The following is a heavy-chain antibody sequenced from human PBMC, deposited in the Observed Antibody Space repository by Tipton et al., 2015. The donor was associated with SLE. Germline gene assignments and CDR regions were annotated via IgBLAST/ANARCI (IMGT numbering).Heavy chain of an antibody. Sequence: TLSLTCAVYGGSFSGYYCSWIRQPPGKGLEWIGYIYYSGSTFYNPSLKSRVPISVDRSNNQFSLRLKSVTAADTAVYFCGRHEVRSSGWYRGPQYFHHWGQGTLVTVSS. CDR1: GGSFSGYY. CDR3: GRHEVRSSGWYRGPQYFHH. J-gene: IGHJ1*01. V-gene: IGHV4-34*09. D-gene: IGHD6-19*01. CDR2: IYYSGST.